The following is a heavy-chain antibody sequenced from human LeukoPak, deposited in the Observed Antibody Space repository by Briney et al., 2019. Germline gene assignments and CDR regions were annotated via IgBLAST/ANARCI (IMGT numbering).Heavy chain of an antibody. Sequence: PGGSLRLSCAASGFTFSSYAMHWVRQAPGKGLEWVAVISYDGSNKYYADSVKGRFTISRDNSKNTLYLQMNSLRAEDTAVYYCARDRNYGDYGYFQHWGQGTLVTVSS. J-gene: IGHJ1*01. CDR3: ARDRNYGDYGYFQH. D-gene: IGHD4-17*01. CDR1: GFTFSSYA. CDR2: ISYDGSNK. V-gene: IGHV3-30-3*01.